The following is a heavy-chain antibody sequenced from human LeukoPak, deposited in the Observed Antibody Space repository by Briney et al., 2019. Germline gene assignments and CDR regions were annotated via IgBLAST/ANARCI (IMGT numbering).Heavy chain of an antibody. D-gene: IGHD3-10*01. V-gene: IGHV3-7*01. CDR1: RFTFSNYW. Sequence: GGSLRLSCAASRFTFSNYWMSWVRQAPGKGLEWVANIKEDGSEKNYVDSVKGRFTISRDNAKNSLYPQMTSLRAEDTAVYYCARFHETGDWFDPWGQGTLVTVSS. CDR3: ARFHETGDWFDP. J-gene: IGHJ5*02. CDR2: IKEDGSEK.